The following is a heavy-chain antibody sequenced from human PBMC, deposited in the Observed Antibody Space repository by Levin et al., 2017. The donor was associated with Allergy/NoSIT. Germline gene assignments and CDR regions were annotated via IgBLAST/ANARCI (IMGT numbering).Heavy chain of an antibody. D-gene: IGHD3-10*01. V-gene: IGHV3-21*01. CDR1: GFSFNTYT. CDR2: INRNSDYI. Sequence: GESLKISCAASGFSFNTYTIIWVRQAPGKGLEWVASINRNSDYIYYAESVKGRFTISRDNAKDSVYLPMHSLRADDTAVYFCADGGSGSFHSTYWGQGTLVTVSS. J-gene: IGHJ4*02. CDR3: ADGGSGSFHSTY.